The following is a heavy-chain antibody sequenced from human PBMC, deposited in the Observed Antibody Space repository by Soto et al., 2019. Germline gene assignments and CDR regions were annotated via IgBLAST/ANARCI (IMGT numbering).Heavy chain of an antibody. J-gene: IGHJ5*02. Sequence: RLSCAASGFNFTNHWMHWVRQAPGKGLVWVSRITSDGKSKAYAESVKGRFAISRDNAKNTVYLQMNGLTVEDTAVYYCARESGDWPLNWFDPWGQGTLVTVSS. CDR1: GFNFTNHW. D-gene: IGHD2-21*02. CDR2: ITSDGKSK. CDR3: ARESGDWPLNWFDP. V-gene: IGHV3-74*01.